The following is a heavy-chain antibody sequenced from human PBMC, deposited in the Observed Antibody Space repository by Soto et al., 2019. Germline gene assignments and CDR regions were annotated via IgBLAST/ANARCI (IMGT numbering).Heavy chain of an antibody. D-gene: IGHD3-10*01. Sequence: DVQLVQSGAEVKKPGESLRISCKGSGYDFSAYWINWVRQMPGKGLEWMGTIYPGDSDVRYSQSFQGQVTISVDKSISIAYLQWSSLKAADTAIYYCARTDYGSGTFDSWGQGTLVTVSS. CDR3: ARTDYGSGTFDS. J-gene: IGHJ4*02. CDR1: GYDFSAYW. V-gene: IGHV5-51*03. CDR2: IYPGDSDV.